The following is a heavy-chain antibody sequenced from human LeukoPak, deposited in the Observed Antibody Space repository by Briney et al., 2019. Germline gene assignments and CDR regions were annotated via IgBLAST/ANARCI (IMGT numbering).Heavy chain of an antibody. D-gene: IGHD5-12*01. CDR1: GFTFSSYW. V-gene: IGHV3-74*01. CDR3: ARDSAYAY. Sequence: PGGSLRLSCAASGFTFSSYWMHWVRQAPGKGLVGVSRINDDGRSTSYADSVKGRFTISRDNAKNTLYLRMNSLRAEDTAIYYCARDSAYAYWGQGTLVTVSS. J-gene: IGHJ4*02. CDR2: INDDGRST.